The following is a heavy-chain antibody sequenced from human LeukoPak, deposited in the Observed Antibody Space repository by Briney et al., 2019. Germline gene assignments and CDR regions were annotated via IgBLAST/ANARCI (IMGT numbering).Heavy chain of an antibody. V-gene: IGHV4-39*01. Sequence: SETLSLTCTVSGGSMSSGSSYWGWIRQPPGKGLEWIGTIYYSGSTYYNPSLKSRVTISADTSKNQFSPKLSSVTAADTAVYYCARTRGYSGYVDAFDIWGQGTMVTVFS. CDR3: ARTRGYSGYVDAFDI. CDR1: GGSMSSGSSY. CDR2: IYYSGST. D-gene: IGHD5-12*01. J-gene: IGHJ3*02.